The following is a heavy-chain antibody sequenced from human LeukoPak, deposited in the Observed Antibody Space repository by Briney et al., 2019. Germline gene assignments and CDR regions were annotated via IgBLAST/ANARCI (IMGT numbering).Heavy chain of an antibody. CDR3: ARESIAVAGAPFDY. Sequence: GGSLRLSCAASGFTVSSYEMNWVRQAPGKGLEGVSYISSGSTIYDADSVKGRFTISRDNAKNSLYLQMNSLRAEDTAVYYCARESIAVAGAPFDYWGQGTLVTVSS. CDR1: GFTVSSYE. CDR2: ISSGSTI. J-gene: IGHJ4*02. V-gene: IGHV3-48*03. D-gene: IGHD6-19*01.